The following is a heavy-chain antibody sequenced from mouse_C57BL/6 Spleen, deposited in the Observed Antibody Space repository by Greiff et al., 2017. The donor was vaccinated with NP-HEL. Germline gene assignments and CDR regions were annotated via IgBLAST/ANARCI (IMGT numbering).Heavy chain of an antibody. Sequence: VQLQQPGAELVKPGASVKLSCKASGYTFTSYWMHWVKQRPGRGLEWIGRIDPNSGGTNYNEKFKGKATLTADKSSSTAYMQLSSLTSEDSAVYFCARRRYGNYVDYAMDYWGQGTSVTVSS. CDR2: IDPNSGGT. J-gene: IGHJ4*01. CDR3: ARRRYGNYVDYAMDY. V-gene: IGHV1-62-3*01. CDR1: GYTFTSYW. D-gene: IGHD2-1*01.